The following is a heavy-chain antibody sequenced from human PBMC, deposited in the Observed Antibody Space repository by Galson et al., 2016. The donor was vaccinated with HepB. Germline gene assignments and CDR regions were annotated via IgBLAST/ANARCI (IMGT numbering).Heavy chain of an antibody. J-gene: IGHJ4*02. CDR2: LRSSEEP. D-gene: IGHD2-8*01. CDR3: ARGFHLSMGIPIDI. Sequence: ETLSLTCNVSSGSISSNYWSWIRQPAGKGLEWIGRLRSSEEPIYNPSLMNRVTISVNTFRKQVSLSLSSVTAADTAVYYCARGFHLSMGIPIDIWGQGTLVIVSS. V-gene: IGHV4-4*07. CDR1: SGSISSNY.